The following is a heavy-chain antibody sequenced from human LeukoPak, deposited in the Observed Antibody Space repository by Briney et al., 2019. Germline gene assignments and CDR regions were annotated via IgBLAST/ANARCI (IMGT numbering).Heavy chain of an antibody. Sequence: ASVKVSCKASGYTFTSYGISWVRQAPAQGLEWMGWISAYNGNTNYTQKLQGRVTMTTDTSTSTAYMELRSLRSDDTAVYYCARDRGYCSSTSCYSYYYYGMDVWGQGTTVTVSS. V-gene: IGHV1-18*01. D-gene: IGHD2-2*02. CDR3: ARDRGYCSSTSCYSYYYYGMDV. J-gene: IGHJ6*02. CDR1: GYTFTSYG. CDR2: ISAYNGNT.